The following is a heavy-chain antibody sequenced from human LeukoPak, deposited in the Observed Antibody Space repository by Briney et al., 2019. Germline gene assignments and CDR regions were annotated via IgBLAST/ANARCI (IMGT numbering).Heavy chain of an antibody. D-gene: IGHD1-26*01. CDR1: GYSFTSYW. CDR3: ASGVSGSYGYYFDY. CDR2: IYPGDSDT. Sequence: GESLKISCKGSGYSFTSYWIGWVRQMPGKGLEWMGIIYPGDSDTRYSPSFEGQVTISADRSNNTAYLQWRSLEASDTAIYYCASGVSGSYGYYFDYWGQGTLVTVSS. V-gene: IGHV5-51*01. J-gene: IGHJ4*02.